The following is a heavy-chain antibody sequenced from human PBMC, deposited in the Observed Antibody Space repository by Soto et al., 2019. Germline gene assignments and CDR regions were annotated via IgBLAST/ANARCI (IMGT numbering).Heavy chain of an antibody. CDR1: GCTFSSYA. V-gene: IGHV3-23*01. CDR2: MSGTGGST. J-gene: IGHJ4*02. Sequence: EVQLLESGGGLVQPGRSLRLSCAASGCTFSSYAMNWVRQAPWKGLEWVSAMSGTGGSTYYADSVKGRFTISRDNSKNTLYLQMNSLRVEDTAVFYCAKAGFSSGWSPSYFDYWGQGTLVTVSS. D-gene: IGHD6-19*01. CDR3: AKAGFSSGWSPSYFDY.